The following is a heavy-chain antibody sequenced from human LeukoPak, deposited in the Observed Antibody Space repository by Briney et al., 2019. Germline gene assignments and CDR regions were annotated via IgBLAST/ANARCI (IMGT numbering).Heavy chain of an antibody. J-gene: IGHJ4*02. D-gene: IGHD5-12*01. CDR3: AKGAGYCSSISCTGYSGYDFRFDD. V-gene: IGHV3-30*18. CDR2: ASYDGINK. CDR1: GFTFSICG. Sequence: GGSLRLSCAASGFTFSICGMHWVRQAPGKGLEWVGVASYDGINKYYADSMKGRFTISRDNSKNTVYLQMNSLRAEDTAMYFCAKGAGYCSSISCTGYSGYDFRFDDWGQGTLVTVSS.